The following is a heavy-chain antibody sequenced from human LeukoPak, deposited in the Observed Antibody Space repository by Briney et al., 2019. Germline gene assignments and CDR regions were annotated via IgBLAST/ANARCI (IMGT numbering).Heavy chain of an antibody. J-gene: IGHJ4*02. CDR3: ATGGFRYGH. CDR1: GFTFGTTA. CDR2: IKEDGSEK. Sequence: GGSLRLSCAASGFTFGTTAMSWVRQAPGKGLEWVANIKEDGSEKYYVDSVKGRFTVSRDNAKNSLYLQMSGLRAEDTAVYYCATGGFRYGHWGQGALVTVSS. D-gene: IGHD3-10*01. V-gene: IGHV3-7*05.